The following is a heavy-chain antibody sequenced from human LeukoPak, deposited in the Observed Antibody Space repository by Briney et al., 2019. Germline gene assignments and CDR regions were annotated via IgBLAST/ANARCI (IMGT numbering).Heavy chain of an antibody. CDR1: GYTSPFYG. CDR2: ISTETQSP. J-gene: IGHJ4*02. V-gene: IGHV1-18*01. CDR3: ARDPARFLEWLPPYYFDY. Sequence: ASVMVSCKVSGYTSPFYGITWVRQAPGQGLEWMGWISTETQSPNYAQKLQDRLTITTDIATSTAYMELRSLRSDDTAVYYCARDPARFLEWLPPYYFDYWGQGTLVTVSS. D-gene: IGHD3-3*01.